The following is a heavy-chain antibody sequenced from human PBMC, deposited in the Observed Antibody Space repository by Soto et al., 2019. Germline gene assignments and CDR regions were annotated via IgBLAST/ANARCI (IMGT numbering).Heavy chain of an antibody. Sequence: EVPLVESGGGLVQPGGSLKLSCAASGFTFSGSAMHWVRQASGKGLEWVGRIRSRANSYATAYAASVKGRFTISRDDSKNTAYLQMNSLKTEDTAVYYCTTTVTTSLIFGGQGTLVTVSS. CDR1: GFTFSGSA. J-gene: IGHJ4*02. D-gene: IGHD4-17*01. V-gene: IGHV3-73*02. CDR3: TTTVTTSLIF. CDR2: IRSRANSYAT.